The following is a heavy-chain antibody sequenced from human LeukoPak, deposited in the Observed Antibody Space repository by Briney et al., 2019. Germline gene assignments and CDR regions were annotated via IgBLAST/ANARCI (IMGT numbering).Heavy chain of an antibody. CDR2: INHSGNT. J-gene: IGHJ4*02. D-gene: IGHD5-24*01. CDR1: GFTFSNAW. CDR3: ARVDGDGYNIPDY. V-gene: IGHV4-34*01. Sequence: LRLSCAASGFTFSNAWMSWVRQAPGKGLEWMGEINHSGNTNYNPSLKSRVTISVDTSKNQFSLKLSSVTAADTAVYYCARVDGDGYNIPDYWGQGTLVTVSS.